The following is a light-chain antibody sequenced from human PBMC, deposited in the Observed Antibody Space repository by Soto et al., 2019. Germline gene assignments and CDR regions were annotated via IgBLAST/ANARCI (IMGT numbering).Light chain of an antibody. CDR1: SSDVGGYNY. CDR3: SSYTTNSIPVV. CDR2: EVT. J-gene: IGLJ2*01. V-gene: IGLV2-8*01. Sequence: QSVLTQPPSASGSPGQSVTISCTGTSSDVGGYNYVSWYQQHPGKAPKLMIYEVTKRPSGVPDRFSGSKSGNTASLTVSGLQAEDEADYYCSSYTTNSIPVVFGGGTKVTVL.